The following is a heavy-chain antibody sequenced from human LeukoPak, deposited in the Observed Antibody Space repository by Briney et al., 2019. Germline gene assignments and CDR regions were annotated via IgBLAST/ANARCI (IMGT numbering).Heavy chain of an antibody. V-gene: IGHV1-18*01. Sequence: ASVKVSCKASDYTLIDYDISWVRQAPGQGLEWMGWISGYNGNTNYAQKLQGRVTMTTDTSSTTAYMELRSLRSDDTAVYYCARHNHAYDWDYWGQGTLVTVSS. CDR2: ISGYNGNT. CDR1: DYTLIDYD. CDR3: ARHNHAYDWDY. D-gene: IGHD5-12*01. J-gene: IGHJ4*02.